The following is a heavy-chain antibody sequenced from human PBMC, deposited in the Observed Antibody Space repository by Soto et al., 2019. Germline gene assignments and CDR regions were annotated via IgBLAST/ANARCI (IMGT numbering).Heavy chain of an antibody. J-gene: IGHJ4*02. CDR2: IIPMYDSA. CDR3: ATWRTYSGSYCFDY. Sequence: QVQLVQSGAELKKPGSSVNVSCAASGGTFKTYTINWVRQAPGQGLEWIGQIIPMYDSANYAQSFQGRVTISADKSTNIAHMELSGVRSEDTALYYCATWRTYSGSYCFDYWGQGTLVSVSS. V-gene: IGHV1-69*06. D-gene: IGHD1-26*01. CDR1: GGTFKTYT.